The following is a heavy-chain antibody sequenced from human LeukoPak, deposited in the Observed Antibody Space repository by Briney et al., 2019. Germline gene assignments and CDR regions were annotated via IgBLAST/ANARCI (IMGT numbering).Heavy chain of an antibody. J-gene: IGHJ4*02. Sequence: SETLSLTCAVSGESISSGAYCWSWIRQPPGKGLEWIGYIYHGGSTYYNPSLKGRVTISVDTSKNQFSLKLSSVTAADTAVYYCASLDALDYWGQGTLVTVSS. CDR3: ASLDALDY. CDR1: GESISSGAYC. CDR2: IYHGGST. V-gene: IGHV4-30-2*01. D-gene: IGHD2-2*03.